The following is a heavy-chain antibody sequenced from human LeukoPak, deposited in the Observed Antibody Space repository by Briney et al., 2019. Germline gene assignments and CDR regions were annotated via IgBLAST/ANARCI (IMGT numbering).Heavy chain of an antibody. CDR1: GFTFSSYA. CDR2: ISSNGGSP. V-gene: IGHV3-64*01. Sequence: QSGGSLRLSCAASGFTFSSYAMHWVRQAPGKGLECVSAISSNGGSPYYANSVKGRFTISRDNSNNTLYLQMGSLRAEDMAVYYCVSGDAFDIWGQGTMVTVSS. CDR3: VSGDAFDI. J-gene: IGHJ3*02.